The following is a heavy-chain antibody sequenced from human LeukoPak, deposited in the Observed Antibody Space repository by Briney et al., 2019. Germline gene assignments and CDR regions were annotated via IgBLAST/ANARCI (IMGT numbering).Heavy chain of an antibody. CDR2: INPNSGGT. Sequence: ASVKVSCKASGYTFTGYYMHWVRQAPGQGLERMGWINPNSGGTNYAQKFQGRVTMTRDTSISTAYMELSRLRSDDTAVYYCARFPTDYDFWSGYYIHYYYGMDVWGQGTTVTVSS. CDR3: ARFPTDYDFWSGYYIHYYYGMDV. D-gene: IGHD3-3*01. CDR1: GYTFTGYY. V-gene: IGHV1-2*02. J-gene: IGHJ6*02.